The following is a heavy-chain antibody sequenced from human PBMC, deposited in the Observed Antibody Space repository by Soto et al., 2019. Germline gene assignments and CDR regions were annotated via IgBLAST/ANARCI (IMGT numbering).Heavy chain of an antibody. CDR1: GFTFSDYY. CDR3: ARDWEYSSSYAIDY. J-gene: IGHJ4*02. V-gene: IGHV3-11*01. CDR2: ISSSGSTI. D-gene: IGHD6-6*01. Sequence: GGSLRLSCAASGFTFSDYYMSWIRQAPGKGLEWVSYISSSGSTIYYADSVKGRFTISRDNAKNSLYLQMNSLRAEDTAVYYCARDWEYSSSYAIDYWGQGTLVTVSS.